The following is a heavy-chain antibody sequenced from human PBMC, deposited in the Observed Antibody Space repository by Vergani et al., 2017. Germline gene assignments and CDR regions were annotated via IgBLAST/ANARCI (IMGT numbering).Heavy chain of an antibody. D-gene: IGHD3-10*01. V-gene: IGHV1-69*01. J-gene: IGHJ4*02. CDR2: MNPIFGTA. CDR3: AREMLGAYGSGSYLDY. Sequence: QVQLVQSGAEVKKPGASVKVSCKASGYTFTSYDINWVRQATGQGLEWMGWMNPIFGTANYAQKFQGRVTITADESTSTAYMELSSLRSEDTAVYYCAREMLGAYGSGSYLDYWGQGTLVTVSS. CDR1: GYTFTSYD.